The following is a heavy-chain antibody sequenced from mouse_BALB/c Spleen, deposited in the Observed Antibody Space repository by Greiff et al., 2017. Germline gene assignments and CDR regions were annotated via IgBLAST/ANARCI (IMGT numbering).Heavy chain of an antibody. CDR3: ASASTMIISWFAY. V-gene: IGHV5-4*02. J-gene: IGHJ3*01. D-gene: IGHD2-4*01. CDR1: GFTFSDYY. CDR2: ISDGGSYT. Sequence: DVKLVESGGGLVKPGGSLKLSCAASGFTFSDYYMYWVRQTPEKRLEWVATISDGGSYTYYPDSVKGRFTISRDNAKNNLYLQMSSLKSEDTAMYYCASASTMIISWFAYWGQGTLVTVSA.